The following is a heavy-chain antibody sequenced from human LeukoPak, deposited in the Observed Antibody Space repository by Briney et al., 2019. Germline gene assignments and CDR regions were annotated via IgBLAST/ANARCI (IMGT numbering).Heavy chain of an antibody. CDR2: IKHDGSEKQYGSEK. CDR1: GFTFSQYW. V-gene: IGHV3-7*01. CDR3: TRSGRGVDSFYFYMDV. J-gene: IGHJ6*03. Sequence: PGGSLRLSCAASGFTFSQYWMRWVRQAPGKGREGVANIKHDGSEKQYGSEKNYVDSVKGRFTISRDNAKNSLYLQMNSLRAEDTAVYYCTRSGRGVDSFYFYMDVWGKGTTVTVSS. D-gene: IGHD3-10*01.